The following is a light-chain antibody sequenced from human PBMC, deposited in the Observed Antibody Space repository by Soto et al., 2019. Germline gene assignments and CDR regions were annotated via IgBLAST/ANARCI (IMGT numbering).Light chain of an antibody. Sequence: QSALTQPPSVSGAPGQRVTISCTGSSSNIGAGYDVHWYQQLPGTAPKLLIYGNSNRPSGVPDRFSGSKSGTSASLAITGLQAEDEADYYCQSYDSSFNWVFGGGTKLTVL. CDR2: GNS. V-gene: IGLV1-40*01. J-gene: IGLJ3*02. CDR3: QSYDSSFNWV. CDR1: SSNIGAGYD.